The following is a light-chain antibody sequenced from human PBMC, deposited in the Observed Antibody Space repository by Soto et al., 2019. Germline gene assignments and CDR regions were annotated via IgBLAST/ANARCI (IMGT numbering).Light chain of an antibody. CDR2: EGT. CDR1: SSDVGSYNL. V-gene: IGLV2-23*01. J-gene: IGLJ1*01. CDR3: CSYAGSGTFV. Sequence: QSALTQPASVSGSPGQSITIPCTGTSSDVGSYNLVSWFQQHPGKVPKLIIYEGTKRPSGVSDRFSGSKSGNTASLTISGLQAEDEADFYCCSYAGSGTFVFGTGTKLTVL.